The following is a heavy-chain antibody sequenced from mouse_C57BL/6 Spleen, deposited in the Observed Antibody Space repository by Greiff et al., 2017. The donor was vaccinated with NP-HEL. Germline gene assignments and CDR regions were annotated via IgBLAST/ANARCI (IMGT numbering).Heavy chain of an antibody. CDR2: IYPGGGYT. V-gene: IGHV1-63*01. CDR3: ARMGGNYWYFDV. Sequence: VQLQESGAELVRPGTSVKMSCKASGYTFTNYWIGWAKQRPGHGLEWIGDIYPGGGYTNYNEKFKGKATLTADKSSSTAYMQFSSLTSEDSAIYYCARMGGNYWYFDVWGTGTTVTVSS. D-gene: IGHD2-1*01. J-gene: IGHJ1*03. CDR1: GYTFTNYW.